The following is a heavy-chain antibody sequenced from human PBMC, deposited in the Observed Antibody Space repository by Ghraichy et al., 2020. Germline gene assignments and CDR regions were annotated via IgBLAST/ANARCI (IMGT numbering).Heavy chain of an antibody. CDR2: IKSKTDGGTT. CDR1: GFTVSSNY. Sequence: GGSLRLSCAASGFTVSSNYMSWVRQAPGKGLEWVGCIKSKTDGGTTDYAAPVKGRFTISRDDSKNTLYLQMNSLKTEDTAVYYCTTDTHFQDYYFDYWGQGTLVTVSS. V-gene: IGHV3-15*01. D-gene: IGHD3-3*02. J-gene: IGHJ4*02. CDR3: TTDTHFQDYYFDY.